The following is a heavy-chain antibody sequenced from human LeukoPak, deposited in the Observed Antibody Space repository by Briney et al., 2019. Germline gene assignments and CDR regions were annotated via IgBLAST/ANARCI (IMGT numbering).Heavy chain of an antibody. CDR3: ARVPVAALKYYYYYYGMDV. D-gene: IGHD2-15*01. CDR2: IYYSGST. V-gene: IGHV4-59*08. Sequence: SETLSLTCTVSGGSISSYYWSWIRQPPGKGLEWIGYIYYSGSTNYNPSLKSRVTISVDTSKNQFSLKLSSVTAADTAVYYCARVPVAALKYYYYYYGMDVWGQGTTVTVSS. J-gene: IGHJ6*02. CDR1: GGSISSYY.